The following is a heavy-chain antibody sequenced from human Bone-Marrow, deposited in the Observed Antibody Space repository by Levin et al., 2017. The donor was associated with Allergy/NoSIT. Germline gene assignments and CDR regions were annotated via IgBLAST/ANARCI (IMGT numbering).Heavy chain of an antibody. Sequence: SETLSLTCTVSGDSISSSSYQWGWVRQPPGTGLEWIGNVYYNGRTYYNPSLRSRLTISVDTSNNQFSLKLTSVTATDTAVYYCARHRQWLVPLDVDYWGQGTLVTVSS. V-gene: IGHV4-39*01. D-gene: IGHD6-19*01. J-gene: IGHJ4*02. CDR3: ARHRQWLVPLDVDY. CDR2: VYYNGRT. CDR1: GDSISSSSYQ.